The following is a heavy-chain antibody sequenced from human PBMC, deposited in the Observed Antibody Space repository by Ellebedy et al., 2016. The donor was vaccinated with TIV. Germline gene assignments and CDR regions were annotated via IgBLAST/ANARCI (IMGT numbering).Heavy chain of an antibody. D-gene: IGHD6-13*01. CDR1: GYIYTNYW. J-gene: IGHJ6*02. CDR3: ARIGGYTSSSYYYGMDV. Sequence: GESLKISCKGSGYIYTNYWVGWVRQMPGKGLEYMGRIDPTDSETNYSPSFQGHVTISFDESITTAYLHWSSLEASDTAMYYCARIGGYTSSSYYYGMDVWGQGTTVTVSS. V-gene: IGHV5-10-1*01. CDR2: IDPTDSET.